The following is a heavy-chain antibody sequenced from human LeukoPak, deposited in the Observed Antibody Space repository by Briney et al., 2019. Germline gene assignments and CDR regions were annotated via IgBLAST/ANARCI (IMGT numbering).Heavy chain of an antibody. D-gene: IGHD3-22*01. CDR2: IYYSGST. CDR1: GGSISSYY. CDR3: AKAVVPVISQHYFDY. J-gene: IGHJ4*02. Sequence: SETLSLTCTVSGGSISSYYWSWIRQPPGKGLEWIGYIYYSGSTNYNPSLKSRVTISVDTSKNQFSLKLSSVTAADTAVYYCAKAVVPVISQHYFDYWGQGTLVTVSS. V-gene: IGHV4-59*01.